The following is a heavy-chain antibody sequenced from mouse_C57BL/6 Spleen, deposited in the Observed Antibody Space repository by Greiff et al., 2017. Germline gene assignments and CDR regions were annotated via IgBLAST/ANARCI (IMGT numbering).Heavy chain of an antibody. D-gene: IGHD1-1*01. Sequence: ESGPGLVKPSQSLSLTCSVTGYSITSGYYWNWIRQFPGNNLEWLGYISNDGRNNYNPSLKNRISITRDTSKNQVFLKWNAVTTEDTATYDCARNYYCSPAWFAYWGQGTLVTVSA. J-gene: IGHJ3*01. V-gene: IGHV3-6*01. CDR1: GYSITSGYY. CDR3: ARNYYCSPAWFAY. CDR2: ISNDGRN.